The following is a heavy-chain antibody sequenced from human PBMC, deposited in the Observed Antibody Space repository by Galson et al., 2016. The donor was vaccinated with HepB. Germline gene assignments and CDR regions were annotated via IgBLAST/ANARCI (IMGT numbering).Heavy chain of an antibody. Sequence: SVKVSCKASGYTFANYYMHWVRQAPGQGLEWMGIIHSSGGSTSYAQKFQGRFTMTRDTSTSTVYMELSSLRSEDTALYYCAKDRGSGSTIRFFDSWGQGTLVTVS. D-gene: IGHD3-3*01. J-gene: IGHJ4*02. CDR2: IHSSGGST. V-gene: IGHV1-46*01. CDR3: AKDRGSGSTIRFFDS. CDR1: GYTFANYY.